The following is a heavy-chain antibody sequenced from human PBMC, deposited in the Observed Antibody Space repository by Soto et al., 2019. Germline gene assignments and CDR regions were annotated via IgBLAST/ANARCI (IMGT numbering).Heavy chain of an antibody. CDR2: INHSGST. V-gene: IGHV4-34*01. CDR1: GGSFSGYY. CDR3: ASPGGYGHYYGSGSAMGY. J-gene: IGHJ4*02. Sequence: ETLSLTCAVYGGSFSGYYWSWIRQPPGKGLEWIGEINHSGSTNYNPSLKSRVTISVDTSKNQFSLKLSSVTAADTAVYYCASPGGYGHYYGSGSAMGYWGQGTLVTVSS. D-gene: IGHD3-10*01.